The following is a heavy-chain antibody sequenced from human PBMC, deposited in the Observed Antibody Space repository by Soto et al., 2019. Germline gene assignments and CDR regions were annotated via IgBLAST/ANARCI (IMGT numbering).Heavy chain of an antibody. V-gene: IGHV4-39*01. CDR1: GGSISSSSYY. CDR2: IYYSGST. CDR3: ARQDCSGGSCPNYYYYYGMDV. J-gene: IGHJ6*02. D-gene: IGHD2-15*01. Sequence: QLQLQESGPGLVKPSETLSLTCTVSGGSISSSSYYWGWIRQPPGKGLEWIGSIYYSGSTYYNPSLKSRVTISVDTSTNQFSLKLSSVTAADTAVYYCARQDCSGGSCPNYYYYYGMDVWGQGTTVTVSS.